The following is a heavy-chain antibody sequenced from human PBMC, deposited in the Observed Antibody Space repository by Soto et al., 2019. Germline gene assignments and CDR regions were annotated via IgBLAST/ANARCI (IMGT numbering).Heavy chain of an antibody. CDR2: ISSSSSTI. CDR1: GFTFSSYS. CDR3: ARAFGDYVFSDY. D-gene: IGHD4-17*01. Sequence: EVPLVESGGGLVQPGGSLRLSCAASGFTFSSYSMNWVRQAPGKGLEWVSYISSSSSTIYYADSVKGRFTISRDNDKNSLYLQMNRLRDEDTAVYYCARAFGDYVFSDYWGQGTLVTVSS. J-gene: IGHJ4*02. V-gene: IGHV3-48*02.